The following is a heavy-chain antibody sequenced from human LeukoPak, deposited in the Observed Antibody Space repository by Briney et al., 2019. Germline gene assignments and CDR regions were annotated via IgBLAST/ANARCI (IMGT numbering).Heavy chain of an antibody. D-gene: IGHD3-10*01. J-gene: IGHJ4*02. Sequence: GGSLRLSCAASGFTFSDQSMNWVRQAPGKGLERVSSISANRLHIFYADSVKGRFTISRDNAKNSLYLQMNNLRVEDTAVYYCVGPDSQFDCWGQGTLVTVSS. CDR3: VGPDSQFDC. V-gene: IGHV3-21*01. CDR2: ISANRLHI. CDR1: GFTFSDQS.